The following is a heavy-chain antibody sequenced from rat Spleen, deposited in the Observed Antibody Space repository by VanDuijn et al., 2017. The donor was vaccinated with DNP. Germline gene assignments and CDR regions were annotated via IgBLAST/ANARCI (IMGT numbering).Heavy chain of an antibody. CDR1: GYSIIGNY. V-gene: IGHV3-1*01. Sequence: EVQLQESGPGLVKPSQSLSLTCSVSGYSIIGNYWGWIRKFPGNKMEYIGHISYSGGTNYNPSLKSRISITRDTSKNHFFLHLNSVTTEDTATYYCARWTRYFDYWGQGVMVTVSS. CDR2: ISYSGGT. D-gene: IGHD1-7*01. CDR3: ARWTRYFDY. J-gene: IGHJ2*01.